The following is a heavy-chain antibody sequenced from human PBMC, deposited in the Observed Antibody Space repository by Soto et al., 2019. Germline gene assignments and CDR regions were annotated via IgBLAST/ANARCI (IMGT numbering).Heavy chain of an antibody. CDR1: GFTFCNAW. CDR3: TTVGVVPAALAHFDY. Sequence: PGGCLRLACAASGFTFCNAWMDWLRKAPGKGLEWVGRIKSKTDGGTTDYAAPVKGRFTISRDDSKNTLYLQMNSLKTEDTAVYYCTTVGVVPAALAHFDYWGQGTLVTVSS. J-gene: IGHJ4*02. V-gene: IGHV3-15*07. D-gene: IGHD2-2*01. CDR2: IKSKTDGGTT.